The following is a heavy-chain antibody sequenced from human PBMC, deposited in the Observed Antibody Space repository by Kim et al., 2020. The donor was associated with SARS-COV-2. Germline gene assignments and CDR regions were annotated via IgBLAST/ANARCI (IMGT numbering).Heavy chain of an antibody. D-gene: IGHD3-10*01. Sequence: YYVDSVKGRFTISRDNAKNSLYLEMNSLRADDTAKYYCVPSYYPSGSYRGYWGQGTLVTVSS. CDR3: VPSYYPSGSYRGY. V-gene: IGHV3-7*01. J-gene: IGHJ4*02.